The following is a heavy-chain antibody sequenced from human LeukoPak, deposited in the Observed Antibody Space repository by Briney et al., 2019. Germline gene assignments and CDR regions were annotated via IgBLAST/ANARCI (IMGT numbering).Heavy chain of an antibody. CDR1: GGSTSSGGYY. J-gene: IGHJ5*02. CDR3: ARILIVVVPAATGGFDP. Sequence: SQTLSLTCTVSGGSTSSGGYYWSWIRQHPGKGLEWIGCIYYSGSTYYNPSLKSRVTISVDTSKNQFSLKLSSVTAADTAVYYCARILIVVVPAATGGFDPWGQGTLVTVSS. CDR2: IYYSGST. V-gene: IGHV4-31*03. D-gene: IGHD2-2*01.